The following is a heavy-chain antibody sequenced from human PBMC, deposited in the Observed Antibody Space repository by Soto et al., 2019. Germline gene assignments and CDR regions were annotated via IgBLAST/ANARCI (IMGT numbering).Heavy chain of an antibody. V-gene: IGHV1-69*01. CDR1: LGTFSSYA. D-gene: IGHD3-3*01. J-gene: IGHJ6*02. CDR2: IIPIFVTA. CDR3: ARGRRLRDFWRGGYYGMEV. Sequence: ASVXVSGKASLGTFSSYAIILVLRAPGQGLECIGGIIPIFVTANYAQKFQGRVTITADESTSTAYMELSSLRSEDTAVYYCARGRRLRDFWRGGYYGMEVWGPGTTVTVYS.